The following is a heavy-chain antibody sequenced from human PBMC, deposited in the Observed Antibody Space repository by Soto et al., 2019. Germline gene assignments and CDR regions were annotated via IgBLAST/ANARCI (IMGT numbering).Heavy chain of an antibody. V-gene: IGHV3-23*01. J-gene: IGHJ1*01. CDR3: AKGVPGIAVAGTGYFQH. D-gene: IGHD6-19*01. CDR1: GFTFSSYA. Sequence: EVQLLESGGGLVQPGGSLRLSCAASGFTFSSYAMSWVRQAPGKGLEWVSAISGSGDSTYYADSVKGRFTISRDNSKNTLYLQMNSRRAEDTAVYYCAKGVPGIAVAGTGYFQHWGQGTLVTVSS. CDR2: ISGSGDST.